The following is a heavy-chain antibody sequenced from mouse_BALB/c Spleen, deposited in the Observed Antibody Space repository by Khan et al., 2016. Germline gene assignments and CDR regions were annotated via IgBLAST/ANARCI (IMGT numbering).Heavy chain of an antibody. J-gene: IGHJ3*01. CDR2: ISYSGST. CDR3: ARSTTATRLFAY. V-gene: IGHV3-2*02. Sequence: EVQLQESGPGLVKPSQSLSLTCTVTGYSITSDYAWNWIRQFPGNKLEWMGYISYSGSTSYNPSLTSRISITRDTSKNQFFLQLNSVTTEDTATYYCARSTTATRLFAYWGQGTLVTVSA. CDR1: GYSITSDYA. D-gene: IGHD1-2*01.